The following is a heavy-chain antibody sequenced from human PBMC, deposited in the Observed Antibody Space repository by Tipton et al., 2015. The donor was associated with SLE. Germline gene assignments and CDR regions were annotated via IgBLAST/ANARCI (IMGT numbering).Heavy chain of an antibody. CDR1: GFTFSSNW. CDR2: INPDGSTT. V-gene: IGHV3-74*01. Sequence: SLRLSCTASGFTFSSNWMHWVRQAPGKGLVWVSRINPDGSTTNYADSAKGRFTVSRDNAKNTLYLQMNSLRADDTAVYYCGRSGLGIEIWGQGTMVTVSS. CDR3: GRSGLGIEI. J-gene: IGHJ3*02. D-gene: IGHD6-6*01.